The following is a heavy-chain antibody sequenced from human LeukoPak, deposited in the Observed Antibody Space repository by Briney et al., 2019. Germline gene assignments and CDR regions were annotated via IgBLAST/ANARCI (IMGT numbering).Heavy chain of an antibody. J-gene: IGHJ5*02. D-gene: IGHD2-2*01. V-gene: IGHV5-51*01. CDR2: IYPGDSDT. CDR1: GYSFTSYW. CDR3: ARHVAGGVSAAFYDWFDP. Sequence: GESLKISCKGSGYSFTSYWIGWVRQMPGKGLEWMGIIYPGDSDTIYSPSFQGQVTISADKSISTAYLQWSSLKASDTAVYYCARHVAGGVSAAFYDWFDPWGQGTLVTVSS.